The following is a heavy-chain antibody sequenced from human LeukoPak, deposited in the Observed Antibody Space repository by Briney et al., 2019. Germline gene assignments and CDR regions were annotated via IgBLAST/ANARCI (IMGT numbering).Heavy chain of an antibody. Sequence: PSETLSLTCTVSGGSLSSSSCYWGWIRQPPGKGLEWMGSFHYSSGNTYYNPSLESRLTISVDTSQNQFSLKLSSVTAADTAVYYCAKADTHNSGWRPFDYWGQGTLVTVSS. J-gene: IGHJ4*02. CDR2: FHYSSGNT. D-gene: IGHD6-19*01. CDR3: AKADTHNSGWRPFDY. CDR1: GGSLSSSSCY. V-gene: IGHV4-39*01.